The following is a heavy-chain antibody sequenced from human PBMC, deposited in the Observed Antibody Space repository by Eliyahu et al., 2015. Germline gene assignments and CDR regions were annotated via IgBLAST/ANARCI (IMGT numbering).Heavy chain of an antibody. J-gene: IGHJ5*02. CDR3: AREGSSSSDCNWFDP. D-gene: IGHD6-6*01. Sequence: QVQLVQSGAEVKKPGASVXVSCKASXNTFTIHWVRQAPGQGXEWMGWINPXSGGTNYTQKFQGRVTMTRDTSISTAYMELSRLRSDDTAVYYCAREGSSSSDCNWFDPWGQGTLVTVSS. CDR2: INPXSGGT. V-gene: IGHV1-2*02. CDR1: XNTFT.